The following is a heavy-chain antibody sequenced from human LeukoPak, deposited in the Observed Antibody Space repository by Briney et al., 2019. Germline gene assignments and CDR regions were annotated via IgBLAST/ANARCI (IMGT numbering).Heavy chain of an antibody. J-gene: IGHJ3*02. CDR2: IYYSGST. D-gene: IGHD5-24*01. CDR3: ARNYLEMATIRAYAFDI. Sequence: SSETLSLTCAVYGGSFSGYYWSWIRQPPGKGLEWIGSIYYSGSTYYNPSLKSRVTISVDTSKNQFSLKLSSVTAADTAVYYCARNYLEMATIRAYAFDIWGQGTMVTVSS. CDR1: GGSFSGYY. V-gene: IGHV4-34*01.